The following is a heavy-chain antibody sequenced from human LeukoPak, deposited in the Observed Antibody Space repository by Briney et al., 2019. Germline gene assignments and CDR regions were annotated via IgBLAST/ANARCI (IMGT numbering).Heavy chain of an antibody. CDR2: IYYSGST. Sequence: SETLSLTCTVSGGSISSYYWSWIRQPPGKGLEWIGYIYYSGSTNYNPSLKSRVTISVDTSKNQFSLKLSSVTAAGTAVYYCERVPVRSPFYGASNYFDYWGQGTLVTVSS. CDR3: ERVPVRSPFYGASNYFDY. D-gene: IGHD4/OR15-4a*01. CDR1: GGSISSYY. J-gene: IGHJ4*02. V-gene: IGHV4-59*01.